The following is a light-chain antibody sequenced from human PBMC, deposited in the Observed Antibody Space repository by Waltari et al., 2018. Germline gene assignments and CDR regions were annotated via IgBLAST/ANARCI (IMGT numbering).Light chain of an antibody. Sequence: DIEMTQSPSTLSASVGDRVTITCRASQSISNWLAWYQQKPGKAPKLLIYKASSLQTDVPSRFSGSCSGTEFTLTISSLQPDDFATFYCQHYSRYPPTFGGGTKVEIK. CDR1: QSISNW. J-gene: IGKJ4*01. V-gene: IGKV1-5*03. CDR2: KAS. CDR3: QHYSRYPPT.